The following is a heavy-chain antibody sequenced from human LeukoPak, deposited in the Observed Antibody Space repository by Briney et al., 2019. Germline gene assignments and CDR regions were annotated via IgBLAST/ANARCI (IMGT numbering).Heavy chain of an antibody. CDR3: ARGKFSGSYFDY. CDR1: GGSISSNY. D-gene: IGHD1-26*01. CDR2: INHSGST. J-gene: IGHJ4*02. V-gene: IGHV4-34*01. Sequence: SSETLSLTCSVSGGSISSNYWSWIRQPPGKGLEWIGEINHSGSTNYNPSLKSRVTISVDTSKNQFSLKLSSVTAADTAVYYCARGKFSGSYFDYWGQGTLVTVSS.